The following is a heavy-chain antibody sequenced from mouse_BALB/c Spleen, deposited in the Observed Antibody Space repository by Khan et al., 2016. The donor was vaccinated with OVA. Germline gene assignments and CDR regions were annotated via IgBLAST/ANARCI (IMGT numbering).Heavy chain of an antibody. Sequence: QVQLKESGPGLVAPSQSLSITCTVSGFSLTSYGVHWVRQPPGKGLEWLGVIWAGGSTNYNSALMSRLSSSKDNTKSQVVLKMISLQTDSTSMYFCSMLEDIWCQGTTLTVSS. V-gene: IGHV2-9*02. J-gene: IGHJ2*01. CDR3: SMLEDI. D-gene: IGHD3-1*01. CDR2: IWAGGST. CDR1: GFSLTSYG.